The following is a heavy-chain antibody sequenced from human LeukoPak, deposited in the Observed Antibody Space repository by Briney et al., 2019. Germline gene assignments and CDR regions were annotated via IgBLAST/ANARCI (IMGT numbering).Heavy chain of an antibody. CDR1: GYTFTGYY. D-gene: IGHD1-1*01. CDR2: INPNSGGT. V-gene: IGHV1-2*02. Sequence: ASVKVSCKASGYTFTGYYMHWVRQAPGQGLEWMGWINPNSGGTNYAQKFQGRVTMTRDTSISTAYMELSRLGYDDTAVYYCAREGREFGPHKLAGFDYWGQGTLVTVSS. J-gene: IGHJ4*02. CDR3: AREGREFGPHKLAGFDY.